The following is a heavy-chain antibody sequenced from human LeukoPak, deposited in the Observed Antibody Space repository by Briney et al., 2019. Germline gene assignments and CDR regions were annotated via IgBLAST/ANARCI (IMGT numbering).Heavy chain of an antibody. CDR2: IKSKTDGGTT. J-gene: IGHJ4*02. Sequence: PGGSLRLSCAASGFTFSNAWMSWVRQAPGKGLEWVGRIKSKTDGGTTDYAAPVKGRFTISRDDSKNTLYLQMNSLKTEDTAVYYCTTDIQDRSFYDFWSGYYPDYFDYWGQGTLVTVSS. CDR3: TTDIQDRSFYDFWSGYYPDYFDY. CDR1: GFTFSNAW. V-gene: IGHV3-15*01. D-gene: IGHD3-3*01.